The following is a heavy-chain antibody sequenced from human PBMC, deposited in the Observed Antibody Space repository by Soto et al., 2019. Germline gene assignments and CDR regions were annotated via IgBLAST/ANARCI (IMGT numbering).Heavy chain of an antibody. J-gene: IGHJ4*02. CDR1: GFTFSSYG. V-gene: IGHV3-30*18. Sequence: QVQLVESGGGVVQPGRSLRLSCAASGFTFSSYGMHWVRPAPGKGLEGVAVISYDGSNKYYADAVKGRLTISRDNSKNQLYLQMNSLRAEDTAVYYCAKDRGHCSGGSCYYIDYWGQGTLVTVSS. CDR3: AKDRGHCSGGSCYYIDY. D-gene: IGHD2-15*01. CDR2: ISYDGSNK.